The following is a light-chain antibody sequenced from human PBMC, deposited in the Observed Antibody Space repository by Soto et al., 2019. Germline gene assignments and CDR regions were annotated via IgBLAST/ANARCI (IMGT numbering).Light chain of an antibody. CDR1: QGISTL. Sequence: IQLTQSPSSLSASVGYRVTITCRASQGISTLLAWYQQKPGKPPKLLIYAAVSLQSGIPSRFSAYGSGTDFTLTISSLQPEDFATYYCQQTYSSPQWTFGQGTKVDIK. V-gene: IGKV1-39*01. CDR3: QQTYSSPQWT. CDR2: AAV. J-gene: IGKJ1*01.